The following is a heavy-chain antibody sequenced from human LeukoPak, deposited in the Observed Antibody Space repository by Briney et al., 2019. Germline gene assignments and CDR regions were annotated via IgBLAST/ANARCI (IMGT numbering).Heavy chain of an antibody. CDR3: STRPGATGFDY. J-gene: IGHJ4*02. CDR1: GYTFTSYA. CDR2: INTNTGNP. V-gene: IGHV7-4-1*02. D-gene: IGHD1-26*01. Sequence: AASVKVSCKASGYTFTSYAMNWVRQAPGQGLEWMGWINTNTGNPTYAQGFTGRFVFSLDTSVSTAYLQISSLKAEDTAVYYRSTRPGATGFDYWGQGTLVTVSS.